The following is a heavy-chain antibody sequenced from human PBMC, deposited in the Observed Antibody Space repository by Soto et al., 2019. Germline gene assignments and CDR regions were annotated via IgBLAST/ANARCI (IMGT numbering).Heavy chain of an antibody. CDR3: ARLNIVATSLFDD. V-gene: IGHV4-39*01. Sequence: SETLSLTCTVSGGSISSSSYYWGWIRQPPGKGLEWIGSIYYSGSTYYNPSLKSRVTISVDTSKNQFSLKLSSVTAADTAVYYCARLNIVATSLFDDWAQGSLVTVSS. CDR1: GGSISSSSYY. J-gene: IGHJ4*02. CDR2: IYYSGST. D-gene: IGHD5-12*01.